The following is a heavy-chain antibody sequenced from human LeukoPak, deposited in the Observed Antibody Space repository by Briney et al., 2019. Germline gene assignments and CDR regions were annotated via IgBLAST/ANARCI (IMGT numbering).Heavy chain of an antibody. CDR3: ATLTTVTTEVAN. CDR2: INSDGSST. D-gene: IGHD4-17*01. J-gene: IGHJ4*02. V-gene: IGHV3-74*01. Sequence: GGSLRLSCAASGFTFSSYWMHWVRQAPGKGLVWVSRINSDGSSTSYADSVKGRFTISRDNAKNTLYLQMNSLRAEDTAVYHCATLTTVTTEVANWGQGTLVTVSS. CDR1: GFTFSSYW.